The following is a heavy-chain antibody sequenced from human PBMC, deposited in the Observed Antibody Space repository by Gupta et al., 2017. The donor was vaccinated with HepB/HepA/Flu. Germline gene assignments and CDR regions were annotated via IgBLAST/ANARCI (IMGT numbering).Heavy chain of an antibody. Sequence: QLQLQESGPGLVKPSETLSLTCTVSGGSISSSSYYWGWIRQPPGKGLELIGSIYYSGSTYYNPSLKSRVTISVDTSKNQFSLKLSSVTAADTAVYYCSSVTRYGMDVWGQGTTVTVSS. CDR2: IYYSGST. CDR3: SSVTRYGMDV. CDR1: GGSISSSSYY. V-gene: IGHV4-39*01. D-gene: IGHD1-1*01. J-gene: IGHJ6*02.